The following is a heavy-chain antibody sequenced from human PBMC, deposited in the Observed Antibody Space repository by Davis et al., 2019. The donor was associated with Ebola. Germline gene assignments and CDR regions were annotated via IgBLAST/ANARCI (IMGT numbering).Heavy chain of an antibody. Sequence: ASVKVSCKASGYTFTSYYMHWVRQAPGQRLEWMGWINAGNGNTKYSQKFQGRVTITRDTSASTAYMELSSLRSEDTAVYYCARGGGLWGVIPFDPWGQGTLVTVSS. J-gene: IGHJ5*02. CDR1: GYTFTSYY. CDR2: INAGNGNT. CDR3: ARGGGLWGVIPFDP. D-gene: IGHD3-10*01. V-gene: IGHV1-3*01.